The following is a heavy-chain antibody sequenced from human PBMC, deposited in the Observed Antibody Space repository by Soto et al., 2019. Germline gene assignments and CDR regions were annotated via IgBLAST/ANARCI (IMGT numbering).Heavy chain of an antibody. Sequence: XGTLSLTCTVYGGSLSSYYWNWIRQPPGKGLEWIGEIYHSGTTNYNPSLKSRVTISADTSKNQFSLKLTSVTAADTAVYYCARSERTLSYYYGMDVWGQGTTVTVSS. CDR3: ARSERTLSYYYGMDV. J-gene: IGHJ6*02. CDR2: IYHSGTT. V-gene: IGHV4-34*01. CDR1: GGSLSSYY.